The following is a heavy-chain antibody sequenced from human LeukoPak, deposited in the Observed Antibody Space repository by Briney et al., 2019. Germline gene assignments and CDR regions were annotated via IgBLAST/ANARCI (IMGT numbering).Heavy chain of an antibody. CDR1: GYTFSGYY. Sequence: ASVKVSCKASGYTFSGYYTHWVRQAPGQGLEWMGWINPNSGGTNYAQKFQGRVTMTRDTSISTAYMELSRLRSDDTAVYYCARIFCSSSSCYFFDYWGQGTLVTVS. CDR2: INPNSGGT. D-gene: IGHD2-2*01. CDR3: ARIFCSSSSCYFFDY. J-gene: IGHJ4*02. V-gene: IGHV1-2*02.